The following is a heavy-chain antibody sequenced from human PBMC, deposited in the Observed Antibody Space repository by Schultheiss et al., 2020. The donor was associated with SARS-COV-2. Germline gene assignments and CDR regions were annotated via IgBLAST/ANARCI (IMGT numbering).Heavy chain of an antibody. CDR3: ARDPPLGPGDYYGMDV. J-gene: IGHJ6*02. CDR2: IYYSGST. V-gene: IGHV4-34*09. CDR1: GGTFTGYY. Sequence: SETLSLTCAVYGGTFTGYYWSWLRQPPGKGPEWIGYIYYSGSTNYNPSLKSRVTISVDTSKNQFSLKLSSVTAADTAVYYCARDPPLGPGDYYGMDVWGQGTTVTVSS.